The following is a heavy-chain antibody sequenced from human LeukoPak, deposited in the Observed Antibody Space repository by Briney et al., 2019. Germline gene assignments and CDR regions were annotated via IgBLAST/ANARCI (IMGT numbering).Heavy chain of an antibody. CDR3: ARGEPGAATPPRDSSSPRPGYYYYMDV. CDR1: RGSISSGSYY. CDR2: INHSGST. Sequence: SETLSLTCTVSRGSISSGSYYWSWIRQPPGKGLEWIGEINHSGSTNYNPSLKSRVTISVDTSKNQFSLKLSSVTAADTAVYYCARGEPGAATPPRDSSSPRPGYYYYMDVWGKGTTVTVSS. V-gene: IGHV4-39*07. J-gene: IGHJ6*03. D-gene: IGHD6-6*01.